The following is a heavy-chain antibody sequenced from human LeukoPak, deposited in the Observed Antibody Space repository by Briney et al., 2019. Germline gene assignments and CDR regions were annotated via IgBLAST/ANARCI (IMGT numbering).Heavy chain of an antibody. J-gene: IGHJ5*02. D-gene: IGHD3-10*01. CDR2: ISGSGGST. CDR3: AKDPITMVRGTTKGGWFDP. CDR1: GFTFSTYG. Sequence: VGSLRLSCAASGFTFSTYGMHWVRQAPGTGLKWVSAISGSGGSTLHAASVTGRFTISRDNTKNTMYLQMNSLRAEETAVYYCAKDPITMVRGTTKGGWFDPWGQGTLVTVSS. V-gene: IGHV3-23*01.